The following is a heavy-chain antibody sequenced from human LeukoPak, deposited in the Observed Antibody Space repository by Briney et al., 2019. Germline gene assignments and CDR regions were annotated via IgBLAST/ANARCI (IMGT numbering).Heavy chain of an antibody. J-gene: IGHJ4*02. Sequence: GGSLRLSCAASGFTFSTYNMNWFRQAPGKGLEYVSSISSSNSYIYYADSVKGRFTISRDNAKNSLYLQMNSLRAEDTAVYYCARGVTNFDYWGQGTLVTVSS. CDR3: ARGVTNFDY. V-gene: IGHV3-21*01. CDR2: ISSSNSYI. CDR1: GFTFSTYN.